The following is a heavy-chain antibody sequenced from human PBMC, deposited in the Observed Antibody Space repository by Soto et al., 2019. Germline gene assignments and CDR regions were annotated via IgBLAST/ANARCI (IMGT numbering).Heavy chain of an antibody. V-gene: IGHV1-18*01. CDR2: ISGYNGNT. CDR1: GYTFTNYG. CDR3: AREGPERTWVY. J-gene: IGHJ4*02. Sequence: AAVKVSCKASGYTFTNYGISWVRQAPGQGLEWMGWISGYNGNTNYEQKLQGRVTMTTDTSTSTAYMELRSLRSDDTAVYYCAREGPERTWVYWGQGTLVTVSS. D-gene: IGHD7-27*01.